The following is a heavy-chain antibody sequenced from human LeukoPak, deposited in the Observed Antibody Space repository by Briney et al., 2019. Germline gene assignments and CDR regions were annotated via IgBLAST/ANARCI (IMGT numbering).Heavy chain of an antibody. Sequence: GGSLRLSCAASGFTISSDWMSWVRQAPGQGLEWVANIKQDGSEKYYVDSVKGRFTISRDNAKNSLYLQKNSLRADDTAVYYCARERGSGSYHPFEPWGQGTLATVSS. V-gene: IGHV3-7*01. CDR3: ARERGSGSYHPFEP. D-gene: IGHD3-10*01. J-gene: IGHJ5*02. CDR1: GFTISSDW. CDR2: IKQDGSEK.